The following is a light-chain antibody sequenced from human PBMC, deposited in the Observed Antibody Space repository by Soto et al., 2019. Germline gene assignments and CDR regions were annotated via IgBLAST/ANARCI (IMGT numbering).Light chain of an antibody. CDR2: DVS. J-gene: IGLJ3*02. V-gene: IGLV2-11*01. CDR3: CSYAGSYTLV. CDR1: RSDVGGYNY. Sequence: QSVLTKPRSVSGSPGQSVTISCTGTRSDVGGYNYVSWYQQHPGKAPKLMIYDVSKRPSGVPDRFSGSKSGNTASLTISGLQAEDEADYYCCSYAGSYTLVFGGGTKLTVL.